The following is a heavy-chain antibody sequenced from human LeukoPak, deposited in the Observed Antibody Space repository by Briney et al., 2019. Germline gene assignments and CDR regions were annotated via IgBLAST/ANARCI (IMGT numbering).Heavy chain of an antibody. Sequence: GGSLRLSCAASGFTFSSYEMNWVRQGPGKGLEWVSYISSSGSTIYYADSVKGRFTISRDNAKNSLYLQMNSLRAEDTAVYYCARESAYCSSTSCPDAFDIWGQGTMVTVSS. D-gene: IGHD2-2*01. CDR2: ISSSGSTI. J-gene: IGHJ3*02. CDR1: GFTFSSYE. V-gene: IGHV3-48*03. CDR3: ARESAYCSSTSCPDAFDI.